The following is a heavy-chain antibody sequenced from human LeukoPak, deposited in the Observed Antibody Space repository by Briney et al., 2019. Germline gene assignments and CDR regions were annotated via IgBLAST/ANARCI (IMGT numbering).Heavy chain of an antibody. CDR1: GFTFSSYS. Sequence: GGSLRLSCAASGFTFSSYSMNWVRQAPGKGLEWVSSISSSSSYIYYADSVKGRFTISRDNAKNTLYLQMNSLRAEDTAVYYCARGAPRIQLWLNWFDPWGQGTLVTVST. D-gene: IGHD5-18*01. CDR2: ISSSSSYI. J-gene: IGHJ5*02. V-gene: IGHV3-21*01. CDR3: ARGAPRIQLWLNWFDP.